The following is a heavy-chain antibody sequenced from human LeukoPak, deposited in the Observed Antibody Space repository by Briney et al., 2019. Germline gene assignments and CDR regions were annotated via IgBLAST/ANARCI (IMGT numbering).Heavy chain of an antibody. D-gene: IGHD3-22*01. Sequence: PSQTLSLTCTVSGGSISSYYWSWIRQPPEKGLEWIGYIYYSGSTNYNPSLKSRVTISVDTSKNQFSLKLSSVTAADTAVYYCARYYYDSSGYTMGPYYFDYWGQGTLVTVSS. CDR3: ARYYYDSSGYTMGPYYFDY. J-gene: IGHJ4*02. CDR2: IYYSGST. V-gene: IGHV4-59*01. CDR1: GGSISSYY.